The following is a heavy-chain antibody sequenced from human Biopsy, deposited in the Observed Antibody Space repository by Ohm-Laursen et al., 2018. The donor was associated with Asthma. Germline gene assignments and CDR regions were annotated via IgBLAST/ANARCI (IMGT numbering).Heavy chain of an antibody. D-gene: IGHD3-3*01. Sequence: SLRLSCAASGFAFGSYAMYWVRQSPGKGLEWVAVMSFDGRQTYYADSVKGRFTISRDNSKNTLYLQMNSLRAEDTAVYYCAKERYYDFWSGYPIWGQGTMVTVSS. CDR3: AKERYYDFWSGYPI. J-gene: IGHJ3*02. CDR2: MSFDGRQT. V-gene: IGHV3-30*18. CDR1: GFAFGSYA.